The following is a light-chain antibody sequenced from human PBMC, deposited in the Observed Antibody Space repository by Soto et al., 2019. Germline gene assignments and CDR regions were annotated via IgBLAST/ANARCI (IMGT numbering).Light chain of an antibody. V-gene: IGKV3-20*01. Sequence: EIVLTQSPGTLSLSPGERATLSCRASQSVSSSYLAWYQQKPGQAXXXXXXXXXXXETGXTHTFSGSASGTEFNLTISRLEPEDFALYYCQQYGRSLPWRFGQQTKVDIK. J-gene: IGKJ1*01. CDR1: QSVSSSY. CDR3: QQYGRSLPWR. CDR2: XXX.